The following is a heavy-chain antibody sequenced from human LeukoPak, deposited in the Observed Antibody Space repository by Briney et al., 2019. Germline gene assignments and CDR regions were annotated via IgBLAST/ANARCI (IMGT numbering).Heavy chain of an antibody. V-gene: IGHV3-23*01. CDR3: AREPYYDSTANY. CDR1: GFTFSSYG. Sequence: GGSLRLSCAASGFTFSSYGMSWVRQAPGKGLEWVSAISGRGGRTYYADSVKGRFTISRDNSKNTLYLQMNSLRAEDTAVYYCAREPYYDSTANYWGQGTLVTVSS. D-gene: IGHD3-22*01. J-gene: IGHJ4*02. CDR2: ISGRGGRT.